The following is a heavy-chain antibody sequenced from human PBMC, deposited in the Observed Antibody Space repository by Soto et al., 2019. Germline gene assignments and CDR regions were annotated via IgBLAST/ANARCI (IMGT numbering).Heavy chain of an antibody. V-gene: IGHV4-4*07. CDR2: IYSSGET. D-gene: IGHD3-9*01. J-gene: IGHJ4*02. Sequence: SETLSLTCTVSSGSISGLYWTWIRQPAGKGLEWIGRIYSSGETNYNPSLTGRVIMSLDTSKNQFSLKLTSVTAADTAVYYCARASQCKSYFDCFAWLDYWGQGTLVTVSS. CDR3: ARASQCKSYFDCFAWLDY. CDR1: SGSISGLY.